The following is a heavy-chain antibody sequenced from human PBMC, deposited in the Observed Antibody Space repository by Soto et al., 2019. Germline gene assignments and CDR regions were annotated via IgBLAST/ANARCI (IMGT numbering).Heavy chain of an antibody. CDR1: GFSFSDYT. D-gene: IGHD1-20*01. CDR3: AKDSGCVNNACAYDP. V-gene: IGHV3-21*01. J-gene: IGHJ5*02. CDR2: ISKGSDYI. Sequence: GGSPRLSCAASGFSFSDYTMNWVRQAPGRGLEWVSSISKGSDYIFYADKVKGRFTISRDNARNSLHLQMTSLRVEDTAVYYCAKDSGCVNNACAYDPWGQGTLVTVSS.